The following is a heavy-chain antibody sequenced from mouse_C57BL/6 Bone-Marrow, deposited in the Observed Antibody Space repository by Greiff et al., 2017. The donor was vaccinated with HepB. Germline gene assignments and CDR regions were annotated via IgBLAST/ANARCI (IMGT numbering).Heavy chain of an antibody. CDR3: ARTRGCTTVVDWYFDV. D-gene: IGHD1-1*01. Sequence: VQLQESGPGLVQPSQSLSITCTVSGFSLTSYGVHWVRQSPGKGLEWLGVIWSGGSTDYNAAFISRLSISKDNSKSQVFFKMNRLQANDPAIYYCARTRGCTTVVDWYFDVWGTGTTVTVSS. CDR1: GFSLTSYG. J-gene: IGHJ1*03. V-gene: IGHV2-2*02. CDR2: IWSGGST.